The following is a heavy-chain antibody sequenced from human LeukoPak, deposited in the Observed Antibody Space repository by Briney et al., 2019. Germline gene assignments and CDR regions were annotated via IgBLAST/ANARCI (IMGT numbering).Heavy chain of an antibody. J-gene: IGHJ3*02. D-gene: IGHD3-22*01. V-gene: IGHV3-21*01. CDR3: ARDGYYDSLAFDI. Sequence: GGSLRLSCAASAFTFSSYSMNWDRQAPGKGLEWVSSISSSSSYIYYADSVKGRFTISRDNAKNSLYLQVNSLRAEDTAVYYCARDGYYDSLAFDIWGQGTMVTVSS. CDR2: ISSSSSYI. CDR1: AFTFSSYS.